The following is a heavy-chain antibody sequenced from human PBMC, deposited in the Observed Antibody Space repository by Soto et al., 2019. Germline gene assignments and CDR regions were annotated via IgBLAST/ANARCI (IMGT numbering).Heavy chain of an antibody. CDR3: ARASQIIIYPSFYAMDV. Sequence: ASVKVSCKASGYTFNRYYMHWVRQAPGPGLQWMGWISPHTGSTRYAPKFRGRVTMTRDTSVSTVYMELSGLTSDDTAVYYCARASQIIIYPSFYAMDVCGQGTTVTV. CDR2: ISPHTGST. J-gene: IGHJ6*02. CDR1: GYTFNRYY. D-gene: IGHD3-10*01. V-gene: IGHV1-2*02.